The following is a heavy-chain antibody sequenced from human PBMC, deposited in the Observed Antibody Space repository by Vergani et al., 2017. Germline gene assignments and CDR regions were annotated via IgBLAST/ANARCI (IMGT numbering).Heavy chain of an antibody. CDR1: GYTFTSYY. J-gene: IGHJ4*02. CDR2: INPSGGST. Sequence: QVQLVQSGAEVKKPGASVKVSCKASGYTFTSYYMHWVRQAPGQGLEWMGIINPSGGSTSYAQKFQGRVTMTRDTSTSTVYMELSSLRSDDTAVYYCAREPPRGYYFDYWGQGTLVPVSS. V-gene: IGHV1-46*01. CDR3: AREPPRGYYFDY. D-gene: IGHD5-12*01.